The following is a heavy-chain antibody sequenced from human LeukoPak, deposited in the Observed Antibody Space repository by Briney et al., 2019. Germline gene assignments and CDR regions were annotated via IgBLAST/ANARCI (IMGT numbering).Heavy chain of an antibody. CDR2: ITSSGTST. CDR1: GFTFSDYY. CDR3: ARDVGATTSATFDL. D-gene: IGHD1-26*01. Sequence: PGGSLRLSCDASGFTFSDYYMTWIRPAPGKGLEWISYITSSGTSTYYPVSVRGRFTISRDNARNSVYLQMKYLRADDTAVYYCARDVGATTSATFDLWGQGTMVTVSS. V-gene: IGHV3-11*01. J-gene: IGHJ3*01.